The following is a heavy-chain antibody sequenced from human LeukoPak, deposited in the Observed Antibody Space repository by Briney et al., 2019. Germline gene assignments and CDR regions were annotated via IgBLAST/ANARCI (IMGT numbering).Heavy chain of an antibody. CDR1: GGSISSSSYY. CDR2: IYYSGST. J-gene: IGHJ4*02. Sequence: SETLSLTCTVSGGSISSSSYYWGCIRQPPGKGLEWIGSIYYSGSTYYNPSLKSRVTISVDTSKNQFSLKLSSVTAADTAVYYCSREYSSGSDYWGQGTLVTVSS. D-gene: IGHD6-19*01. V-gene: IGHV4-39*02. CDR3: SREYSSGSDY.